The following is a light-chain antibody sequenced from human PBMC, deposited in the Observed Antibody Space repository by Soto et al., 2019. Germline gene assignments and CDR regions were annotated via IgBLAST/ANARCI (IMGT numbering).Light chain of an antibody. CDR3: QQYNNWPSIT. V-gene: IGKV3D-15*01. CDR1: RSVSSY. Sequence: EIVMTQSPATLSVSPGERAALSCRASRSVSSYLAWYQQKPGQAPRLLIYDASNRATGIPARFSGSGSGTEFTLTISSLQSEDFAVYYCQQYNNWPSITFGQGTDWRL. J-gene: IGKJ5*01. CDR2: DAS.